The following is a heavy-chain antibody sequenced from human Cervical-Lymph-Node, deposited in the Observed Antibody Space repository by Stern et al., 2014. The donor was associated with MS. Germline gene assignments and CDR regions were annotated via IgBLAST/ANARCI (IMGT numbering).Heavy chain of an antibody. Sequence: QVQLVQSGGGVVQPGRSLRLSCAASGFTFSSYGMHWVRQAPGKGLEWVAVIWYDGSNKYYADSVKGRFTISRDNSKNTLYLQMNSLRAEDTAVYYCARDGIVATILGLGYWGQGTLVTVSS. J-gene: IGHJ4*02. D-gene: IGHD5-12*01. CDR2: IWYDGSNK. V-gene: IGHV3-33*01. CDR1: GFTFSSYG. CDR3: ARDGIVATILGLGY.